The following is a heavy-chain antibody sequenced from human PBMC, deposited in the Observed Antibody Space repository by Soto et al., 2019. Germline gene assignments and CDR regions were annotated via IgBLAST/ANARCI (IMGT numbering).Heavy chain of an antibody. J-gene: IGHJ6*02. CDR1: GFNFSTYG. CDR3: AKDLALYQIGSHYGMDV. CDR2: ISFDGTNT. D-gene: IGHD2-2*01. V-gene: IGHV3-30*18. Sequence: GSLRLSCVASGFNFSTYGVHWGRQAPGKGLEWVAVISFDGTNTFEADSVKGRFTISRDNSRNILYLEMNSLRIEDTAVYYCAKDLALYQIGSHYGMDVWGPGTTVTVSS.